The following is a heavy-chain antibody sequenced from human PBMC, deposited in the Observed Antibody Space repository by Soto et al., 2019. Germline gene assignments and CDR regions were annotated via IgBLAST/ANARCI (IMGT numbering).Heavy chain of an antibody. V-gene: IGHV1-18*01. CDR2: INAYNGNT. Sequence: QVQRVQSGAEVKKPGASVKVSYKASGYTFTSYGMSWVRQAPGQGLEWMGWINAYNGNTKYAQKLQGRVTMTTDTSTSTAYMELRSLRSDDTAVYYCARDQAMAQFDYWGQGTLVTVSS. D-gene: IGHD5-18*01. CDR1: GYTFTSYG. J-gene: IGHJ4*02. CDR3: ARDQAMAQFDY.